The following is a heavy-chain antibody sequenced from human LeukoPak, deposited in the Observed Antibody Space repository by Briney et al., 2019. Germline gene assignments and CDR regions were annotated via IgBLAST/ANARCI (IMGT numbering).Heavy chain of an antibody. CDR1: GGSISSYY. Sequence: SETLSLTCTVSGGSISSYYWSWIRQPPGKGLEWIGYIYYSGSTNYNPSLKSRVTISVDASKNQFSLKLSSVTAADTAVYYCARFTAGGVYYGMDVWGQGTTVTVSS. J-gene: IGHJ6*02. CDR2: IYYSGST. V-gene: IGHV4-59*01. D-gene: IGHD3-16*01. CDR3: ARFTAGGVYYGMDV.